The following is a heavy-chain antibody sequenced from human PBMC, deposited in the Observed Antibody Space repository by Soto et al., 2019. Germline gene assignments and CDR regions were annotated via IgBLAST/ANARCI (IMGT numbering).Heavy chain of an antibody. V-gene: IGHV4-59*01. D-gene: IGHD2-2*01. Sequence: PSETLSHTCSASGGSISSAYWSWIRQPPGKGLEWIGYIDYSGSTNYNPSLRSRVTISVHTSKNQFSLKLGSATAADTAVYYCARATPAAGRFDYWAQGTLVTVSS. CDR1: GGSISSAY. J-gene: IGHJ4*02. CDR2: IDYSGST. CDR3: ARATPAAGRFDY.